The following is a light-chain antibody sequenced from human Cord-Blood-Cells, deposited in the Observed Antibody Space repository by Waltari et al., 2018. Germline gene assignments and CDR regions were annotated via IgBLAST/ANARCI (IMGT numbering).Light chain of an antibody. CDR2: WAS. J-gene: IGKJ1*01. V-gene: IGKV4-1*01. Sequence: DIVMTQSPDSLAVSLGERATINCKSSPSVLYSSNNKNYLAWYQHKPGQPPKLLIYWASTRESGVPDRFSGSGSGTDFTLTISSLQAEDVAVYYCQQYYSTPQTFGQGTKVEIK. CDR1: PSVLYSSNNKNY. CDR3: QQYYSTPQT.